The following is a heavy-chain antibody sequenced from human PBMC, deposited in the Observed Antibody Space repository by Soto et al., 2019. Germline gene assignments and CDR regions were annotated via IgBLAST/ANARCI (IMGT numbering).Heavy chain of an antibody. Sequence: QVQLVQSGAEVKKPGSSVKVSGKASGGTFTNYAISWVRQAPGKGLEWMGGIIPIIGTADYAHKFQGRLAISADASTGTTSMELSRLRSEGTARYYGARGGGEVVATSAFDYWGQGTLVTVSS. D-gene: IGHD3-10*01. J-gene: IGHJ4*02. CDR2: IIPIIGTA. CDR1: GGTFTNYA. V-gene: IGHV1-69*01. CDR3: ARGGGEVVATSAFDY.